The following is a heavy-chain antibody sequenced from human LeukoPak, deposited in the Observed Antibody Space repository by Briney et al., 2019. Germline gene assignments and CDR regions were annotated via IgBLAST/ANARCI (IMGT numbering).Heavy chain of an antibody. D-gene: IGHD3-22*01. J-gene: IGHJ4*02. CDR2: IIPIFGTA. CDR3: ARVGEDSSGYAYYFDY. V-gene: IGHV1-69*05. Sequence: ASVKVSCKASGGTFSSYAISWVRQAPGQGLEWMGGIIPIFGTANYAQKFQGRVTITTDASTSTAYMELSSLRSEDTAVYYCARVGEDSSGYAYYFDYWGQGTLVTVSS. CDR1: GGTFSSYA.